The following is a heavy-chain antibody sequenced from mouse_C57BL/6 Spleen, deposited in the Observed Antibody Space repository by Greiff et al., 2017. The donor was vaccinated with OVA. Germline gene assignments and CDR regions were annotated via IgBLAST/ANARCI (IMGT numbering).Heavy chain of an antibody. CDR3: AREEDYGSTSWFAY. J-gene: IGHJ3*01. Sequence: DVKLQESGPGLVKPSQSLSLTCSVTGYSITSGYYWNWIRQFPGNKLEWMGYISYDGSNNYNPSLKNRISITRDTSKNQFFLKLNSVTTEDTATYYCAREEDYGSTSWFAYWGQGTLVTVSA. CDR2: ISYDGSN. CDR1: GYSITSGYY. V-gene: IGHV3-6*01. D-gene: IGHD1-1*01.